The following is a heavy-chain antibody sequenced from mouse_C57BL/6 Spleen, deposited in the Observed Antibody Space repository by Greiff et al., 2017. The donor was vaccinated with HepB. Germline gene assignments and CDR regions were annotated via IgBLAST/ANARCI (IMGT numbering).Heavy chain of an antibody. J-gene: IGHJ1*03. D-gene: IGHD1-2*01. Sequence: VMLVESGAELVRPGASVKLSCKASGYTFTDYYINWVKQRPGQGLEWIARIYPGSGNTYYNEKFKGKATLTAEKSSSTAYMQLSSLTSEDSAVYFCARLVTTALRYFDVWGTGTTVTVSS. CDR3: ARLVTTALRYFDV. V-gene: IGHV1-76*01. CDR2: IYPGSGNT. CDR1: GYTFTDYY.